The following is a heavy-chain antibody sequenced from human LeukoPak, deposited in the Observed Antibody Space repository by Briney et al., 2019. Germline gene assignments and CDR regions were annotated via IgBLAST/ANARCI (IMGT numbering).Heavy chain of an antibody. CDR2: ISGSGVTT. J-gene: IGHJ5*02. CDR3: AKAYCTSTSCPGWFDP. V-gene: IGHV3-23*01. CDR1: GFTFSSYA. D-gene: IGHD2-2*01. Sequence: PGGFLRLSCAASGFTFSSYAMSWVRQAPGKELEWVSAISGSGVTTYFADSVKGRFTISRDNSKNTLYLQMNSLRAEDTAVYYCAKAYCTSTSCPGWFDPWGQGTLVTVSS.